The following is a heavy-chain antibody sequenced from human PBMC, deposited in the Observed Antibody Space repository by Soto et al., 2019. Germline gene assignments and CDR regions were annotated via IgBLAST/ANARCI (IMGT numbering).Heavy chain of an antibody. CDR3: ASSYGSGYRAFDY. CDR1: GYTFTSYY. J-gene: IGHJ4*02. Sequence: ASVKVSCKASGYTFTSYYMHWVRQAPGQGLEWMGIINPSGGSTSYAQKFQGRVTMTRDTSTSTAYMELSSLRSEDTAIYYCASSYGSGYRAFDYWGQGALVTVSS. D-gene: IGHD3-10*01. CDR2: INPSGGST. V-gene: IGHV1-46*01.